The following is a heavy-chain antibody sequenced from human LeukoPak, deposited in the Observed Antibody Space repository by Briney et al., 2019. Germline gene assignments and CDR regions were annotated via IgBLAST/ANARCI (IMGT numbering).Heavy chain of an antibody. V-gene: IGHV4-59*11. D-gene: IGHD3-9*01. CDR2: IYYSGST. J-gene: IGHJ5*02. CDR3: ARVPGVYYDILTGYGSGWFDP. Sequence: SETLSLTCTVSGGSIRSHYWSWIRQPPGKGLEWIGYIYYSGSTNYNPSLKSRVTISVDTSKNQFSLKVRSVTAADTAVYYCARVPGVYYDILTGYGSGWFDPWGQGTLVTVSS. CDR1: GGSIRSHY.